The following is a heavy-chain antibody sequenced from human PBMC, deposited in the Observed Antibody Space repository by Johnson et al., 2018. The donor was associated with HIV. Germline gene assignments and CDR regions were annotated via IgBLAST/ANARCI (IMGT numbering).Heavy chain of an antibody. Sequence: LLESGGGLVQPGGSLRLSCTASGFSFSSYDMNWVRQGTGKALEWVSTIGTKGDTYYAGSVKGRFIIYRENAKNSLYLQMNSLRAGDTAVYFCVRGSGSYSLVKGAFDTWGQGTMVAVSS. D-gene: IGHD1-26*01. J-gene: IGHJ3*02. V-gene: IGHV3-13*01. CDR3: VRGSGSYSLVKGAFDT. CDR1: GFSFSSYD. CDR2: IGTKGDT.